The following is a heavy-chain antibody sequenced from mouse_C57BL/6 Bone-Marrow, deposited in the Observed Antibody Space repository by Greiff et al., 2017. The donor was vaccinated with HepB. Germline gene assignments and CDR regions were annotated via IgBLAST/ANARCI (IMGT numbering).Heavy chain of an antibody. CDR3: ARDYGSLWYFDV. V-gene: IGHV1-53*01. Sequence: QVQLKESGTELVKPGASVKLSCKASGYTFTSYWMHWVKQRPGQGLEWIGNINPSNGGTNYNEKFKSKATLTVDKSSSTAYMQLSSLTSEDSAVYYCARDYGSLWYFDVWGTGTTVTVSS. CDR1: GYTFTSYW. J-gene: IGHJ1*03. CDR2: INPSNGGT. D-gene: IGHD1-1*01.